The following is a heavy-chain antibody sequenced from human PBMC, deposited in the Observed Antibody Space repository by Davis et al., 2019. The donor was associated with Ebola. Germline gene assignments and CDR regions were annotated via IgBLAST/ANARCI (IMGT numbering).Heavy chain of an antibody. CDR1: GFTFSSYG. V-gene: IGHV3-33*01. J-gene: IGHJ4*02. D-gene: IGHD2-2*01. Sequence: SLIPPCAASGFTFSSYGMHRVRQAPGKGLEGVAVIWYDGSNKYYADSVKGRFTISRDNSKNTLYLQMNSLRAEDTAVYYCASEVKYRDESRTFHYWGQGTLITVSS. CDR2: IWYDGSNK. CDR3: ASEVKYRDESRTFHY.